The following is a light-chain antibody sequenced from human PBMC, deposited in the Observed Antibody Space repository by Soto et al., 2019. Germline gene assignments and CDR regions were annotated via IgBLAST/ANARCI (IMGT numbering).Light chain of an antibody. CDR2: DVS. CDR1: SSDVGGYNY. V-gene: IGLV2-14*01. CDR3: SSYTSSSTLL. J-gene: IGLJ2*01. Sequence: ALTQPASVSGSPGQSITISCTGTSSDVGGYNYVSWYQQHPGKAPKLMIYDVSNRPSGVSNRFSGSKSGNTASLTISGLQAEDEADYYCSSYTSSSTLLFGGGTKLTVL.